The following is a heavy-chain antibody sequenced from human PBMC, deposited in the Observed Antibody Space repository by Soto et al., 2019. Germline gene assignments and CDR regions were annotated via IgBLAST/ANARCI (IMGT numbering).Heavy chain of an antibody. Sequence: PGGSLRLSCTASGFTFGDYAMSWFRQAPGKGLEWVGFIRSKAYGGTTEYAASVKGRFTISRDDSKSIAYLQMNSLKTEDTAVYYCTRDGIDIVLVPAASFSGRWFDPWGQGTLVTVSS. CDR3: TRDGIDIVLVPAASFSGRWFDP. J-gene: IGHJ5*02. CDR2: IRSKAYGGTT. D-gene: IGHD2-2*01. V-gene: IGHV3-49*03. CDR1: GFTFGDYA.